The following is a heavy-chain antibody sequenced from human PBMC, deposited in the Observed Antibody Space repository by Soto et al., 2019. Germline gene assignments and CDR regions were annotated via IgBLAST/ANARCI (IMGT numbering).Heavy chain of an antibody. CDR2: IYHSGST. CDR1: GGSISSGGYS. V-gene: IGHV4-30-2*01. Sequence: SETLSLTCAVSGGSISSGGYSWGWIRQPPGKGLEWIGYIYHSGSTYYNPSLKSRVTISVDRSKNQFSLKLSSVTAADTAVYYCARDDSSGYYYYWGQGTLVTVSS. CDR3: ARDDSSGYYYY. D-gene: IGHD3-22*01. J-gene: IGHJ4*02.